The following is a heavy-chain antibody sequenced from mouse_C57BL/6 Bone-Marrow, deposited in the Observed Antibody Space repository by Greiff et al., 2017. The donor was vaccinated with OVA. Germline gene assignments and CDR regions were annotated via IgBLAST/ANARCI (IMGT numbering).Heavy chain of an antibody. CDR3: TRGGFYCGSSYGGDY. Sequence: QVQLQQSGAELVRPGASVTLSCKASGYTFTDYEMHWVKQTPVHGLEWIGAIDPETGGTAYNQKFKGKAILTADKSSSTAYMELRSLTSEDSAVYYCTRGGFYCGSSYGGDYWGQGTTLTVSS. CDR1: GYTFTDYE. V-gene: IGHV1-15*01. D-gene: IGHD1-1*01. CDR2: IDPETGGT. J-gene: IGHJ2*01.